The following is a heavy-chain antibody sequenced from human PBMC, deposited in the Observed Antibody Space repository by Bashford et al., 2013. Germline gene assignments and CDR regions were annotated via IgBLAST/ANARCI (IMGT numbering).Heavy chain of an antibody. D-gene: IGHD6-19*01. CDR3: ARVGIAVAGTELDY. Sequence: WVRQAPGQGLEWMGIINPSGGSTSYAQKFQGRVTMTRDTSTSTVYMELSSLRSEDTAVYYCARVGIAVAGTELDYVGPGNPGHRLL. J-gene: IGHJ4*02. V-gene: IGHV1-46*01. CDR2: INPSGGST.